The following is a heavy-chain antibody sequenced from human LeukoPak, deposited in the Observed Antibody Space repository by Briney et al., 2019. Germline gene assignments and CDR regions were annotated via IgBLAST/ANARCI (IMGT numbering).Heavy chain of an antibody. D-gene: IGHD3-3*01. J-gene: IGHJ5*02. V-gene: IGHV3-23*01. CDR3: AKDYRRNSVITIFGS. CDR2: ISGSGGST. CDR1: GFTFSSYA. Sequence: PGGSLRLSCAASGFTFSSYAMSWVRQAPGKGLEWVSAISGSGGSTYYAASVKGRFTISRDNSKNTLYLQMNSLRAEGTAVYYCAKDYRRNSVITIFGSWGQGTLVTVSS.